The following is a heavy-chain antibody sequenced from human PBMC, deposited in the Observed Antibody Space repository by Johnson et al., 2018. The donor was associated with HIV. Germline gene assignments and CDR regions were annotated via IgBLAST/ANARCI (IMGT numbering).Heavy chain of an antibody. Sequence: QVQLVESGGGLVQPGRSLRLSCAASGFTFSSYAMHWVRQAPGKGLEWVAVMWYDGSNKYYADSVKGRFTISRDNAKNSLYLQMNSLRAGDTAVYYCARDGGMTTVTRGAFDIWGQGTMVTVSS. CDR2: MWYDGSNK. CDR3: ARDGGMTTVTRGAFDI. V-gene: IGHV3-33*08. J-gene: IGHJ3*02. D-gene: IGHD4-17*01. CDR1: GFTFSSYA.